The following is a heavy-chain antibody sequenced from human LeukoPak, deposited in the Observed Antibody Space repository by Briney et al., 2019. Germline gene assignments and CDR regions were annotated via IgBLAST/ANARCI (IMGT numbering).Heavy chain of an antibody. D-gene: IGHD5-18*01. CDR2: IIPIFGTA. CDR1: GGTFSSYA. V-gene: IGHV1-69*13. J-gene: IGHJ6*03. CDR3: AREGVDTAMEEADYYYMDV. Sequence: SVKVSCKASGGTFSSYAISLVRQAPGQGLEWMGGIIPIFGTANYAQKFQGRVTITADESTSTAYMELSSLRSEGTAVYYCAREGVDTAMEEADYYYMDVWGKGTTVTVSS.